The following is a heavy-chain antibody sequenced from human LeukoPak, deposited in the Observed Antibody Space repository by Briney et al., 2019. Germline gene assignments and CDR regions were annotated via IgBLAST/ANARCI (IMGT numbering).Heavy chain of an antibody. D-gene: IGHD3-3*01. Sequence: GASVKVSCKASGGTFSSYAISWVRQAPGQGLEWMGGIIPIFGTANYAQKFQGRVTITADKSTTSAYMELSSLRSEDTAVYYCASRYHFWSGYTPEYYFDYWAREPWSPSPQ. CDR1: GGTFSSYA. V-gene: IGHV1-69*06. J-gene: IGHJ4*02. CDR3: ASRYHFWSGYTPEYYFDY. CDR2: IIPIFGTA.